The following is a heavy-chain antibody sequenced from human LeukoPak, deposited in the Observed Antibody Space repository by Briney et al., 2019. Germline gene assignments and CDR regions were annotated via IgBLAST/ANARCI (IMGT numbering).Heavy chain of an antibody. J-gene: IGHJ4*02. Sequence: PSETLPLTCAVSDNFISNGYYWGWIRQPPGKGLEWIGSIYHSGTTFYNPSLKSRLSISVDTSNNHFSLTLRSVTAEDTAVYYCARQGGGFWSGSYPFDYWGQGTLVAVSS. CDR2: IYHSGTT. V-gene: IGHV4-38-2*01. CDR3: ARQGGGFWSGSYPFDY. D-gene: IGHD3-3*01. CDR1: DNFISNGYY.